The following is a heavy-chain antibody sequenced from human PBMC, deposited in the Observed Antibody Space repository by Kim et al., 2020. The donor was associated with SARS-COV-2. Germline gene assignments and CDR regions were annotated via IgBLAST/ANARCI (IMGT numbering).Heavy chain of an antibody. CDR1: GGSISSSSYY. D-gene: IGHD6-13*01. V-gene: IGHV4-39*07. CDR2: IYYSGST. J-gene: IGHJ3*02. Sequence: SETLSLTCTVSGGSISSSSYYWGWIRQPPGKGLEWIGSIYYSGSTYYNPSLKSRVTISVDTSKNQFSLKLSSVTAADTAVYYCARPSSWSQGAFDIWGQGTMVTVSS. CDR3: ARPSSWSQGAFDI.